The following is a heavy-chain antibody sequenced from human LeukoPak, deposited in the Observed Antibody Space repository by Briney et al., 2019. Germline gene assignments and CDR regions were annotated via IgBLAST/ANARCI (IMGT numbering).Heavy chain of an antibody. CDR3: ARGVYYDSSGYYLGSYDAFDI. Sequence: SETLSLTCTVSGGSISSYYWSWIRQPPGKGLEWIGYIYYSGSTNYNPSLKSRVTISVDTSKNQFSLKLSSVTAADTAVYYCARGVYYDSSGYYLGSYDAFDIWGQGTMVTVPS. D-gene: IGHD3-22*01. J-gene: IGHJ3*02. CDR2: IYYSGST. CDR1: GGSISSYY. V-gene: IGHV4-59*01.